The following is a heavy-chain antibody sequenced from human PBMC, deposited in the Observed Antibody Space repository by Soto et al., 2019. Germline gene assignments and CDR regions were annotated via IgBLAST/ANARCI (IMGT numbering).Heavy chain of an antibody. D-gene: IGHD3-22*01. CDR3: ARGLIAVVFSTFDY. CDR2: IIPIFGTA. V-gene: IGHV1-69*13. J-gene: IGHJ4*02. Sequence: ASVKVSCKASGGTFSSYAISWVRQAPGQGLEWMGGIIPIFGTANYAQKFQGRVTITADESTSTAYMELSSLRSEDTAVYYCARGLIAVVFSTFDYWGQGTLVTVSS. CDR1: GGTFSSYA.